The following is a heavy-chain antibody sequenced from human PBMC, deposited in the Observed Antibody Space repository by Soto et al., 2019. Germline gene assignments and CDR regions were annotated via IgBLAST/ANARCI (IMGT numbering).Heavy chain of an antibody. D-gene: IGHD6-13*01. Sequence: GGSLRLSCAASGMTFSQSAMHWVRQAPGKGLEWVAGIWNDGSFQDYVDSVKGRFSISRDNSKNTLYLQMNNLRADDTAIYYCARGIGVAGRFFYYYGLDVWGQGTPVTVSS. CDR2: IWNDGSFQ. V-gene: IGHV3-33*04. CDR1: GMTFSQSA. CDR3: ARGIGVAGRFFYYYGLDV. J-gene: IGHJ6*02.